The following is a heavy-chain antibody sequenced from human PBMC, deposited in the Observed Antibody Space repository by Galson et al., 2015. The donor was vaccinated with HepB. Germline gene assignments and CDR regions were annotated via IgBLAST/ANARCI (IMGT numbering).Heavy chain of an antibody. CDR3: ARIAVSGSYWYFDY. D-gene: IGHD1-26*01. Sequence: SLRLSCAASGFTFSNYGMHWVRQAPGKGLEWVAVISYDGSNKYYADSVKGRFTISRDNSKNTLYLQMNSLRAEETAVYYCARIAVSGSYWYFDYWGQGTLVTVSS. CDR2: ISYDGSNK. CDR1: GFTFSNYG. V-gene: IGHV3-30*03. J-gene: IGHJ4*02.